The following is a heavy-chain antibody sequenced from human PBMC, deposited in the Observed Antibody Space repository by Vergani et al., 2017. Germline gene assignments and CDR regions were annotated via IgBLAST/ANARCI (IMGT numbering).Heavy chain of an antibody. D-gene: IGHD3-22*01. CDR1: GFTVSSNY. Sequence: EVQLVESGGGLVQPGGSLRLSCAASGFTVSSNYMSWVRQAPGKGLEWVSVIYSGGSTYYADSVKGRFTISRDNSKNTLYLQMNSLRAEDTAVYYCANYYDSSGYSIGWFDPWGQGTLVTVSS. V-gene: IGHV3-66*02. CDR3: ANYYDSSGYSIGWFDP. J-gene: IGHJ5*02. CDR2: IYSGGST.